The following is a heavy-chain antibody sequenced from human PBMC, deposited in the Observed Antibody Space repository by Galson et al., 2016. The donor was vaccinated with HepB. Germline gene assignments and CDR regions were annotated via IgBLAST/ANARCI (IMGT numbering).Heavy chain of an antibody. CDR1: GFTLSTHS. Sequence: SLRLSCAASGFTLSTHSMNWVRQAPGKGLEWLSYISSSRSTIYYADSVQGRFTISRDNAKHSVHLQMNSLRAEDTAVYYCASDRYDILTGYYHGMDVWGQGTTVTVSS. CDR3: ASDRYDILTGYYHGMDV. D-gene: IGHD3-9*01. V-gene: IGHV3-48*04. J-gene: IGHJ6*02. CDR2: ISSSRSTI.